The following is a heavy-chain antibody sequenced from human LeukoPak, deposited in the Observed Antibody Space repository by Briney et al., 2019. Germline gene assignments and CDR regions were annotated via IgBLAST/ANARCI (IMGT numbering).Heavy chain of an antibody. J-gene: IGHJ3*01. CDR2: MNPDGGRS. Sequence: ASVKVSCKASGYLFKDYYIHWVRQAPGQGLEWMGRMNPDGGRSDFAQKFQGRVTMTTDMSINTAYLDLRSLTSDDTATYFCTRDLVGYDAFDVWGQGTPVTVSS. CDR3: TRDLVGYDAFDV. V-gene: IGHV1/OR15-1*04. D-gene: IGHD2-15*01. CDR1: GYLFKDYY.